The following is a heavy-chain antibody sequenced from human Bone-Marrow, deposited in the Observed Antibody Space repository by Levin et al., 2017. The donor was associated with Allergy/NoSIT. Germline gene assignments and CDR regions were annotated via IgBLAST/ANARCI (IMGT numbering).Heavy chain of an antibody. Sequence: SVKVSCKASGGTFGSYAISWVRQAPGQGLEWMGGIIPSFGVGNYPQKFQGRVTIIADESTSTADMELSSLTSEDTAVYYCARDGSRGGNGMDVWGQGTTVTVSS. D-gene: IGHD3-16*01. CDR3: ARDGSRGGNGMDV. J-gene: IGHJ6*02. V-gene: IGHV1-69*13. CDR2: IIPSFGVG. CDR1: GGTFGSYA.